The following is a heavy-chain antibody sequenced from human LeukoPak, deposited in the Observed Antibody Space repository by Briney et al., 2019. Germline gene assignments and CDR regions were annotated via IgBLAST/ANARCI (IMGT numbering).Heavy chain of an antibody. CDR3: ARDGWNDDDGFDI. D-gene: IGHD1-1*01. CDR2: INHSGTT. V-gene: IGHV4-34*01. CDR1: GGSFSGSY. J-gene: IGHJ3*02. Sequence: SETLSLTCSVSGGSFSGSYWSWIRQPPGKGLEWLGEINHSGTTNYNPYLASRVTVSVDTSKNQFSLNLTSVTAADTAAYYCARDGWNDDDGFDIWGQGTMVTVSS.